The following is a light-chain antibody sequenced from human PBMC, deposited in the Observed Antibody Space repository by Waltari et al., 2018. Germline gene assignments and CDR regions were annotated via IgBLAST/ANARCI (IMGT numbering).Light chain of an antibody. CDR1: SSDVGRDDS. J-gene: IGLJ2*01. CDR2: DVN. Sequence: QSALTQPASVSGSPGQSITISCTGSSSDVGRDDSVSWYQDHPGQAPRLIIYDVNNRPSGVSDRFSGSKSGNTASLTISGLQAEDEANYYCSSQSSDTVVIFGGGTKLTVL. V-gene: IGLV2-14*03. CDR3: SSQSSDTVVI.